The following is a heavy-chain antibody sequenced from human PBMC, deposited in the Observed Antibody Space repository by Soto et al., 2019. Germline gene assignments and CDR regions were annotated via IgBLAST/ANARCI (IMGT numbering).Heavy chain of an antibody. J-gene: IGHJ3*02. D-gene: IGHD3-22*01. CDR3: ARNHDYYDSSGYVDDAFDI. Sequence: GXSVNGSCKASGYAFTCYYRHWVRQAPGQGLEWMGWINPNSGGTNYAQKFQGRVTMTRDTSISTAYMELSRLRSDDTAVYYCARNHDYYDSSGYVDDAFDIWGQGTMVTVSS. V-gene: IGHV1-2*02. CDR1: GYAFTCYY. CDR2: INPNSGGT.